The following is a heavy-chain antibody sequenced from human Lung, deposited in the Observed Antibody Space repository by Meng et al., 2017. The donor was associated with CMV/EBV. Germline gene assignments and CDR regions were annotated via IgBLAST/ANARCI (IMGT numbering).Heavy chain of an antibody. Sequence: FNNYGRSWVRQDPGKGREWVGGISAYSGNTNYAQKIRDRVTMTTHTSSNTAYMELRSLRSDDTAIYYCARVVVHYYARGDNADYSDYWGQGTLVTVSS. V-gene: IGHV1-18*04. CDR3: ARVVVHYYARGDNADYSDY. J-gene: IGHJ4*02. D-gene: IGHD3-10*02. CDR2: ISAYSGNT. CDR1: FNNYG.